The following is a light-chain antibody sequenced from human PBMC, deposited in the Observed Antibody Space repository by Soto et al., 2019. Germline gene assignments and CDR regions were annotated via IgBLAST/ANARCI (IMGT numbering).Light chain of an antibody. CDR2: KAS. V-gene: IGKV1-5*03. Sequence: DIQMTQSPSTLSASVGDRVTITCRASQSISSWLAWYPQKPGKATKLLIYKASSLESGVPSRFSGNGSGTEFTLTISSLQPDDFATYYCQQYNSYPVTFGQGTKLEIK. J-gene: IGKJ2*01. CDR1: QSISSW. CDR3: QQYNSYPVT.